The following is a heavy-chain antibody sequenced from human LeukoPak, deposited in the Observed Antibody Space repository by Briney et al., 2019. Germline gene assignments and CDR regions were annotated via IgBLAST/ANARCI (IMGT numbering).Heavy chain of an antibody. CDR2: ISSSSSYI. Sequence: GGSLRLSCAASGFTFSSYSMNWVRQAPGKGLEWVSSISSSSSYIYYADSVKGRFTISRDNAKNSLYLQMNSLRAEDTAVYYCAKTIVRGGLYYYYGMDVWGQGTTVTVSS. CDR3: AKTIVRGGLYYYYGMDV. D-gene: IGHD3-10*01. CDR1: GFTFSSYS. J-gene: IGHJ6*02. V-gene: IGHV3-21*01.